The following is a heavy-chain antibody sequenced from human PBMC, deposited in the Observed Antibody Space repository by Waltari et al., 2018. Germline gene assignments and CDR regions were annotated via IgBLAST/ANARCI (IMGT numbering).Heavy chain of an antibody. CDR2: ISSSSSTI. CDR3: ARDYGDYMDV. J-gene: IGHJ6*03. CDR1: GFTFSSYS. V-gene: IGHV3-48*04. D-gene: IGHD4-17*01. Sequence: EVQLVESGGGLVQPGGSLRLSCAASGFTFSSYSMNWVRQAPGKGLEWVSYISSSSSTIYYADSVKGRFTISRDNAKNSLYLQMNSLRAEDTAVYYCARDYGDYMDVWGKGTTVTVSS.